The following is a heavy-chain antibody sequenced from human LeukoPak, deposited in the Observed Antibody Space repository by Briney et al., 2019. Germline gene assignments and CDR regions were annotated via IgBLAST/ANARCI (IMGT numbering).Heavy chain of an antibody. CDR1: EFTFSAYW. J-gene: IGHJ3*02. V-gene: IGHV3-11*06. D-gene: IGHD1-1*01. CDR2: ISSGTINHS. CDR3: ARTQLDLDGFDI. Sequence: GGSLRLSCAASEFTFSAYWMHWVRQAPGKGLECLSYISSGTINHSNYADSVKGRFTISRDNARNSLYLQMNSLRGEDTAVYYCARTQLDLDGFDIWGQGTTVTVSS.